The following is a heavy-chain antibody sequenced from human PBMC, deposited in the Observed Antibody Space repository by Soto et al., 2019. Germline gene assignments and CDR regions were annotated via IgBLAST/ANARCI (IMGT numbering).Heavy chain of an antibody. Sequence: GESLKISCKGSVYSFTNYWIGWVRQMPGKGLEWMGIIYPGDSETRYSPSFQGQVTISVDKSISTTYLQWSSLKASDTAVYYCAKSVLQWLANDAFDIWGQGTMVT. CDR2: IYPGDSET. D-gene: IGHD6-19*01. CDR1: VYSFTNYW. CDR3: AKSVLQWLANDAFDI. V-gene: IGHV5-51*01. J-gene: IGHJ3*02.